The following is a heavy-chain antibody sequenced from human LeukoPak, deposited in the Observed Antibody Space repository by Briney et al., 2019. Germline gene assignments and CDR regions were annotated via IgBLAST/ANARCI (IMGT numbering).Heavy chain of an antibody. V-gene: IGHV4-34*01. CDR1: GGSFSGYY. CDR2: INHSGST. J-gene: IGHJ1*01. CDR3: ARGGVVVAATIQD. D-gene: IGHD2-15*01. Sequence: SETLSLTCAVYGGSFSGYYWSWIRQPPGKGLEWIGEINHSGSTNYNPSLKSRVTISVDTSKNQFSLKLSSVTAADTAVYYCARGGVVVAATIQDWGQGTLVTVSS.